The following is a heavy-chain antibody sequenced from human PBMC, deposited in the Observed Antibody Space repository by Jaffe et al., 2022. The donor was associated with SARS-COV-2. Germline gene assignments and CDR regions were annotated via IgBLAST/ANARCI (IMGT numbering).Heavy chain of an antibody. Sequence: QVRLVESGGGLVKPGGSLRLSCAASGFTFSDYYISWIRQAPGKGLEWVSYIGSSGSPIHYADSMKGRFTISRDNAKNSLYLEMNSLRAEDTAVYYCARWRKPGFDYWGQGTLVTVSS. J-gene: IGHJ4*02. CDR3: ARWRKPGFDY. CDR2: IGSSGSPI. V-gene: IGHV3-11*01. CDR1: GFTFSDYY.